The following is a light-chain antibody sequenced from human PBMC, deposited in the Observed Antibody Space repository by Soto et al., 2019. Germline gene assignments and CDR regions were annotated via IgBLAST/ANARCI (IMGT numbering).Light chain of an antibody. CDR3: QQYNPYSYS. J-gene: IGKJ2*03. CDR1: QSTTAW. V-gene: IGKV1-5*03. Sequence: DIQMTQSPSTLSASIGDRVTITCRASQSTTAWLAWYQQKPGKAPKLLIYKTSSLESGVRSRFSGSGSGTEFTLTISSLQPDDFATYYCQQYNPYSYSFGQGTKLEIK. CDR2: KTS.